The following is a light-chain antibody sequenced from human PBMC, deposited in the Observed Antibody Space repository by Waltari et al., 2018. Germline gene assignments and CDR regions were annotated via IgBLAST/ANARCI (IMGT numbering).Light chain of an antibody. CDR3: CSYAGDSLWV. J-gene: IGLJ3*02. Sequence: QSALTQPASVSASPGPSITISCKGTSSDIGRYNLVSWYQQHPGKAPKVMIYDVTKRPSGVSNRFSGSKSGYTASLTVSGLQAEDESDYYCCSYAGDSLWVFGGGTKLTVL. CDR1: SSDIGRYNL. V-gene: IGLV2-23*02. CDR2: DVT.